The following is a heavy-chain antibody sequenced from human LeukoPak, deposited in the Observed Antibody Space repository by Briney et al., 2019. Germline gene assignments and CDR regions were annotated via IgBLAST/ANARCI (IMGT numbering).Heavy chain of an antibody. CDR2: IFYSGST. Sequence: PSETLSLTCAVYGGSFSGYYWGWIRQPPGKGLEWIGNIFYSGSTYYSPSLKSRVTISLDTSRNQFSLKLTSVTAADTAVYYCAKSNGYGLVDIWGQGTMVTVSS. CDR1: GGSFSGYY. V-gene: IGHV4-34*12. J-gene: IGHJ3*02. CDR3: AKSNGYGLVDI. D-gene: IGHD3-10*01.